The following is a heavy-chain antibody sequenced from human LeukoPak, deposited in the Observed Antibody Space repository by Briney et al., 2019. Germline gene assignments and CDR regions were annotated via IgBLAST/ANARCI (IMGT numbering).Heavy chain of an antibody. CDR3: AKSFGPVIAAAGTGAD. CDR1: GFTFSSYG. CDR2: INNSGGST. J-gene: IGHJ4*02. Sequence: GGSLRLSCAASGFTFSSYGMTWVRQAPGKGLEWVSTINNSGGSTYYADSVKGRFTISRDNSKNTLYLQMNSLRAEDTAVYYCAKSFGPVIAAAGTGADWGQGTLVAVSS. D-gene: IGHD6-13*01. V-gene: IGHV3-23*01.